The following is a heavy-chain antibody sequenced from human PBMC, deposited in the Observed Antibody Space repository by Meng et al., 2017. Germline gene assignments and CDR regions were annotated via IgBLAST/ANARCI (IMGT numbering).Heavy chain of an antibody. CDR3: AHFDY. CDR2: ISYDGSNK. CDR1: RFTFSGYA. V-gene: IGHV3-30*01. J-gene: IGHJ4*02. Sequence: VQRVAMGTDSVRPGRYIRRTCEASRFTFSGYAMTWVRQAPATGIKWVAVISYDGSNKYYADSMKGRLTISRDNSKNTLYLQMNSLRAEDTAVYYCAHFDYWGQGTLVTVSS.